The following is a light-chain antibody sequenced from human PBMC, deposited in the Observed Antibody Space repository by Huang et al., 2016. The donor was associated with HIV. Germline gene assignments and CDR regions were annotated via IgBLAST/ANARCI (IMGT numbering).Light chain of an antibody. CDR2: GAS. J-gene: IGKJ2*01. V-gene: IGKV3-20*01. CDR1: QTISNNY. CDR3: QQYDTSPTT. Sequence: EVVLTQSPGTLSLSPGEGATLSCRARQTISNNYLAWYQQKPGQAPSLLIFGASRRATGVPDRFNASGSATDFTLTIRRLEPEDCAVFYCQQYDTSPTTFGQGTRLEIK.